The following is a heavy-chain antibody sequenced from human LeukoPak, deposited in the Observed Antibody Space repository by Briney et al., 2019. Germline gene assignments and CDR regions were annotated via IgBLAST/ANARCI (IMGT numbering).Heavy chain of an antibody. CDR2: ISYDGSNK. V-gene: IGHV3-30*03. J-gene: IGHJ4*02. CDR1: GFTFSSYG. D-gene: IGHD3-22*01. Sequence: PGGSLRLSCAASGFTFSSYGMHWVRQAPGKGLEWVAVISYDGSNKYYADSVKGRFTISRDNSKNTLYLQMNSLRAEDTAVYYCATSPGGITMIVVVAYWGQGTLVTVSS. CDR3: ATSPGGITMIVVVAY.